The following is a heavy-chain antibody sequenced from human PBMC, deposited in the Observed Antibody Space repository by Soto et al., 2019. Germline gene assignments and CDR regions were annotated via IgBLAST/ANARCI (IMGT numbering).Heavy chain of an antibody. V-gene: IGHV4-34*01. CDR1: GGSFMVCC. D-gene: IGHD2-21*01. CDR3: AREISNVIGAQIYYYCGMDA. J-gene: IGHJ6*02. Sequence: PWYPLSSPGGVVGGSFMVCCWSWIRQPPGKGLGWKGIINQIGSTYSNPSPNRRHNRTIDTAHNQFSLKLTAATAADTPTYYCAREISNVIGAQIYYYCGMDAWGQGTPVTVSS. CDR2: INQIGST.